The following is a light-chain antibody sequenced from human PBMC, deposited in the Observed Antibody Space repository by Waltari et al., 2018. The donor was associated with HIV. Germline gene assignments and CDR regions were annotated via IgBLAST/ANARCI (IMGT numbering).Light chain of an antibody. Sequence: EIVLTQSPAPLSLSPGERATLSCRASQSVSSYLAWYQQNPGPAPRLLIYDASNSATRIPARFSGSGSGTDFTPTISSLEPEDFAVYYCQQRSNWPPLTFGGGTKVEIK. J-gene: IGKJ4*02. CDR1: QSVSSY. CDR2: DAS. CDR3: QQRSNWPPLT. V-gene: IGKV3-11*01.